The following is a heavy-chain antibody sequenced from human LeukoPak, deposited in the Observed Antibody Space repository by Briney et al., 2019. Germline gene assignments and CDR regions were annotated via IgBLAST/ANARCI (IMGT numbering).Heavy chain of an antibody. J-gene: IGHJ3*02. D-gene: IGHD5-18*01. CDR1: GFTLSSYT. V-gene: IGHV3-21*01. CDR3: AKEIRGYSYGDAFDI. CDR2: IRSNHRDI. Sequence: PGGSLRLSCAASGFTLSSYTMNWVRQAPGKGLEWVSSIRSNHRDIYYTDSVKGRFTISRDNSQNSLYLQMNSLRVEDTAVYYYAKEIRGYSYGDAFDIWGQGTMVTVSS.